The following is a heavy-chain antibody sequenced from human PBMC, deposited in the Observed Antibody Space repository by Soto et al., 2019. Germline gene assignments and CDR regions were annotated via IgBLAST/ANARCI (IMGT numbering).Heavy chain of an antibody. CDR2: ISSSSSTI. CDR1: GFTFSSYS. Sequence: PGGSLRLSCAASGFTFSSYSMNWVRQAPGKGLEWVSYISSSSSTIYYADSVKGRFTISRDNAKNSLYLQMNSLRAEDTAVYYCARFVITMVRGMDVWGQGTTVTVSS. D-gene: IGHD3-10*01. J-gene: IGHJ6*02. V-gene: IGHV3-48*01. CDR3: ARFVITMVRGMDV.